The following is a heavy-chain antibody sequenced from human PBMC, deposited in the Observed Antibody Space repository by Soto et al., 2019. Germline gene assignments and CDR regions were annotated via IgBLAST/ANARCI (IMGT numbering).Heavy chain of an antibody. J-gene: IGHJ4*02. CDR3: TRGVWFGETTFDY. CDR2: IRSKAYGGTT. V-gene: IGHV3-49*03. D-gene: IGHD3-10*01. Sequence: GGPMRHSCTASGVPFCDYSMSLFRQAPGKGLEWVGFIRSKAYGGTTEYAASVKGRFTISRDDSKSIAYLQMNSLKTEDTAVYYCTRGVWFGETTFDYWGQGTLVTVSS. CDR1: GVPFCDYS.